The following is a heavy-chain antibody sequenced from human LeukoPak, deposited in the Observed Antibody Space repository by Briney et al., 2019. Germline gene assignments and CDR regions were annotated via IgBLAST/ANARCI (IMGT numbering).Heavy chain of an antibody. CDR3: ARPKLAAAVSGVKGNFYFDY. V-gene: IGHV4-34*01. Sequence: SSETLSLTCAVYGGSFCGYYWSWIRQPPGKGLEWIGELNHSGSTNYNPSLKSRVTISVDTSKNQFSLKLSSVAAADTAVYYCARPKLAAAVSGVKGNFYFDYWGQGTLVTVSS. CDR1: GGSFCGYY. D-gene: IGHD6-13*01. J-gene: IGHJ4*02. CDR2: LNHSGST.